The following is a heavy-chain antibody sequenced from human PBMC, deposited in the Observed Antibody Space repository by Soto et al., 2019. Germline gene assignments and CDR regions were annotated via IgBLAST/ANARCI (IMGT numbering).Heavy chain of an antibody. CDR3: AKDVYRSATMPCFDI. D-gene: IGHD2-2*01. V-gene: IGHV3-23*01. CDR1: GFTFINYA. CDR2: IDDSGAST. Sequence: GGSLRLSCEASGFTFINYAMSWVRQAPGKGLEWVSGIDDSGASTYYADSMKGRFSISRDNSKNTLYLQMHGLRVEDTAVYYCAKDVYRSATMPCFDIWGQGTLVAVSS. J-gene: IGHJ5*02.